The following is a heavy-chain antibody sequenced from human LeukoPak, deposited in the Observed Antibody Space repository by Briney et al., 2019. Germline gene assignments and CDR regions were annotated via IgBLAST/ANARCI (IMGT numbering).Heavy chain of an antibody. J-gene: IGHJ4*02. CDR3: ESQPSGSYYDAYDY. V-gene: IGHV3-66*04. D-gene: IGHD1-26*01. Sequence: GGSLRLSCAASGFTVSSNYMSWVRQAPGKGLEWVSVIYSGGSTYYAESVKGRFTISGDNSKNTLFLQMNSLRAEDTAVYYCESQPSGSYYDAYDYWGQGTLVTVSS. CDR1: GFTVSSNY. CDR2: IYSGGST.